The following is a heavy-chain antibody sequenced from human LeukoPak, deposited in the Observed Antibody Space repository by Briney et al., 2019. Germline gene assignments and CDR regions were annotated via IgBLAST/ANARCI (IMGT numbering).Heavy chain of an antibody. J-gene: IGHJ4*02. CDR3: AREIVGVRY. CDR1: GGSIDSRNYY. CDR2: INHSGST. D-gene: IGHD1-26*01. Sequence: SETLSLTCTVSGGSIDSRNYYWGWIRQPPGKGLEWIGEINHSGSTNYNPSLKSRVTISVDTSKNQFSLKLSSVTAADTAVYYCAREIVGVRYWGQGTLVTVSS. V-gene: IGHV4-39*07.